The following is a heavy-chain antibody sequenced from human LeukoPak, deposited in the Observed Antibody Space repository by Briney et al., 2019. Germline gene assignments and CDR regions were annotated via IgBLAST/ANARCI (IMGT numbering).Heavy chain of an antibody. CDR1: GFTFSSYG. D-gene: IGHD3-10*02. V-gene: IGHV3-30*18. Sequence: GGSLRLSCAASGFTFSSYGMHWVRQAPGKGLEWVAVISYDGSNKYYADSVKGRFTISRDNSKNTLYLQMNSLRAEDTAVYYCAKPLSGELLYAPFDYWGQGTLVTVSS. J-gene: IGHJ4*02. CDR2: ISYDGSNK. CDR3: AKPLSGELLYAPFDY.